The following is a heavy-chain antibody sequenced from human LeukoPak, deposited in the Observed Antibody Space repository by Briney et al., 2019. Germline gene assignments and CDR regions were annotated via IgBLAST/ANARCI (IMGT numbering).Heavy chain of an antibody. CDR1: GFTFSSYS. J-gene: IGHJ3*02. D-gene: IGHD3-3*01. CDR2: ISSSSSYI. CDR3: ARDWRLEPAFDI. Sequence: GGSLRLSCAASGFTFSSYSMNWVRQAPGNGLEWVSSISSSSSYIYYADSVKGRFTISRDNAKNSLYLQMNSLRAEDTAVYYCARDWRLEPAFDIWGQGTMVTVSS. V-gene: IGHV3-21*01.